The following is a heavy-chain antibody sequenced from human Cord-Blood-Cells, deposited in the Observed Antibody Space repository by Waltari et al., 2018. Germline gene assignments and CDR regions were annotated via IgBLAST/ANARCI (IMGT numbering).Heavy chain of an antibody. CDR3: ARANNWNYYYYYYMDV. V-gene: IGHV1-8*03. CDR2: MNPNSGNT. CDR1: GYTFTSYD. Sequence: QVQLVQSGAEVKKPGASVKVSCKASGYTFTSYDINWVRQATGQGLEWMGWMNPNSGNTGYAQKFQGRVTITRNTSISTAYMELSSLRSEDTAVYYCARANNWNYYYYYYMDVWGKGTTVTVSS. J-gene: IGHJ6*03. D-gene: IGHD1-20*01.